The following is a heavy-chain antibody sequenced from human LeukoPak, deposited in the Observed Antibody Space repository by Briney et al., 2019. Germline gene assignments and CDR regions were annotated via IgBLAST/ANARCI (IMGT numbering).Heavy chain of an antibody. D-gene: IGHD2-2*01. CDR2: INHSGST. J-gene: IGHJ3*02. V-gene: IGHV4-34*01. Sequence: SETLSLTCAVYGGSFSGYYWSWIRQPPGKGLEWIGEINHSGSTNYNPSPKSRVTISVDTSKNQFSLRLSSVTAADTAVYYCARHCCSAPSKRTFDIWGLGTMVTVSS. CDR1: GGSFSGYY. CDR3: ARHCCSAPSKRTFDI.